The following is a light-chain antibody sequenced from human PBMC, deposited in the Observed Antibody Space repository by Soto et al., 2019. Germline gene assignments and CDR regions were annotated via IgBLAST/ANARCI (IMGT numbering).Light chain of an antibody. J-gene: IGKJ1*01. CDR2: GAS. CDR1: QSVSSTY. V-gene: IGKV3-20*01. Sequence: EIVLTQSPGTLSLSPGERATLSCRASQSVSSTYLIWYQQKPGQAPSLLIYGASSRATGVPDSFSGGGSGTDFTLTIRRLEPEDFAVYYCQHFVNSLTWTFGQGTEVHIK. CDR3: QHFVNSLTWT.